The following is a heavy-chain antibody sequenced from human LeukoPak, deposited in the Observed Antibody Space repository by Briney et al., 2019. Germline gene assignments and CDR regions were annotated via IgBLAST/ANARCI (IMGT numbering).Heavy chain of an antibody. Sequence: ASVKVSCKASGHTFTSYGISWVRQAPGQGLEWMGWISAYNGNTNYAQRLQGRVTMTTDTSTSTAYMELRSLRSDDTAVYYCARDLSAGDAFDIWGQGTMVTVSS. CDR1: GHTFTSYG. V-gene: IGHV1-18*01. J-gene: IGHJ3*02. CDR3: ARDLSAGDAFDI. CDR2: ISAYNGNT. D-gene: IGHD1-14*01.